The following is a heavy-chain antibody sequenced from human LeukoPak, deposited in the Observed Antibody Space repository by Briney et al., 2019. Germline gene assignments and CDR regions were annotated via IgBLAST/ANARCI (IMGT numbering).Heavy chain of an antibody. J-gene: IGHJ4*03. V-gene: IGHV4-30-4*01. D-gene: IGHD4-17*01. Sequence: SGTLSLTCIVSGDSIIRGDYHWSWIRQPPGKGLEWIGYLYYSARTSYNPSLHGRVTISIDTFGNQFSLSLSSVTAADTAVYYCARGRYYGDYIDNWGQGTLVTVSS. CDR1: GDSIIRGDYH. CDR3: ARGRYYGDYIDN. CDR2: LYYSART.